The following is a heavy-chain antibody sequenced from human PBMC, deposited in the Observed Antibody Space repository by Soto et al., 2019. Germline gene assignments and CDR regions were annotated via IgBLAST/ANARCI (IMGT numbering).Heavy chain of an antibody. CDR2: IYYSGTT. V-gene: IGHV4-59*08. D-gene: IGHD6-19*01. J-gene: IGHJ3*02. Sequence: SETLSLTCNVSVGSISRYYWSWIRQAPGKGLEWIGYIYYSGTTNYNPSLKSRVTISIDTSKKQFSLKLSSVTAADTAVYYCARPYSTAWYDAFDIWGRGTMVTVSS. CDR3: ARPYSTAWYDAFDI. CDR1: VGSISRYY.